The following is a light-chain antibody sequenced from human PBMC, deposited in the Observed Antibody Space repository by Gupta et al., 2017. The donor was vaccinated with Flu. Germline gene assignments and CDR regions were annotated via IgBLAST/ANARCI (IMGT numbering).Light chain of an antibody. CDR2: EVS. CDR3: SSYTSISNYV. Sequence: QSALTQPASVSGSPGQSITISCTGTSSDVGGYNYVSWYQQHPGKAPKLMIYEVSNRPSGVANRFSGSKSGNTASLTISGLQAEDEADYYCSSYTSISNYVFGTGTKVTVL. J-gene: IGLJ1*01. CDR1: SSDVGGYNY. V-gene: IGLV2-14*01.